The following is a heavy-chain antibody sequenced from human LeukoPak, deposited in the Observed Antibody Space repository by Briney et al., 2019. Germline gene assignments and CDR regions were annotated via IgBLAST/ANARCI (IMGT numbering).Heavy chain of an antibody. D-gene: IGHD3-22*01. CDR3: ARAPSEIGGYYPEYFRH. Sequence: GSLRLSCAASGLTFSSYWMHWVRQAPGKGLGWVSRIKSDGSTNYADSVKGRFTISRDNAKNTVSLQMNSLRAEDTGVYYCARAPSEIGGYYPEYFRHWGQGTLVTVSS. J-gene: IGHJ1*01. CDR1: GLTFSSYW. V-gene: IGHV3-74*01. CDR2: IKSDGST.